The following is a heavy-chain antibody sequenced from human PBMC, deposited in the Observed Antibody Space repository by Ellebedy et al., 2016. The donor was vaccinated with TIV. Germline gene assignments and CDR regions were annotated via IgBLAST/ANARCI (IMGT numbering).Heavy chain of an antibody. D-gene: IGHD1-1*01. V-gene: IGHV1-18*01. CDR1: GYTFSNYG. Sequence: AASVKVSCKASGYTFSNYGISWVRQAPGQGLEWMGWISGYNGNTNYAQKVQGRVTMTTDTSTSTAYMELRSLRSDDTAVYYCARDQLELYSRDRNYYYYGMDVWGQGTTVTVSS. CDR2: ISGYNGNT. CDR3: ARDQLELYSRDRNYYYYGMDV. J-gene: IGHJ6*02.